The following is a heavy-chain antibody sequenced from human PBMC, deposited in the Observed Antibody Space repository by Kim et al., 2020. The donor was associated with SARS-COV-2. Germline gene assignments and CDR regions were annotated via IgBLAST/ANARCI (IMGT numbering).Heavy chain of an antibody. J-gene: IGHJ2*01. CDR1: GDSVRSGSYY. D-gene: IGHD6-19*01. CDR2: IHNGGST. V-gene: IGHV4-61*01. Sequence: SETLSLTCTVSGDSVRSGSYYWTWIRQPPGKGLEWVGYIHNGGSTNYNPSLNSRVIISLDTSKNHLSLMLKSVTPADTAVYYCARVKWLNWYFDPWGRGTLVTVSS. CDR3: ARVKWLNWYFDP.